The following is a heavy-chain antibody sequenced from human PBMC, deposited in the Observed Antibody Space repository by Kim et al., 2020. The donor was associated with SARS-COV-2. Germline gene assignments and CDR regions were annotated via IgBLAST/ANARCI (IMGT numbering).Heavy chain of an antibody. CDR2: INHSGST. CDR1: GGSFSGYY. J-gene: IGHJ4*02. D-gene: IGHD3-10*01. V-gene: IGHV4-34*01. CDR3: ARSGITMVRALTY. Sequence: SETLSLTCAVYGGSFSGYYWSWIRQPPGKGLEWIGEINHSGSTNYNPSLKSRVTISVDTSKNQFSLKLSSVTAADTAVYYCARSGITMVRALTYWGQGTLVTVSS.